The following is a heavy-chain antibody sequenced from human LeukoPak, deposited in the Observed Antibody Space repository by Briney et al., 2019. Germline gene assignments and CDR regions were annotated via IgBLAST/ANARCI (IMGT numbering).Heavy chain of an antibody. CDR2: INHSGST. Sequence: SETLSLTCAVYGGSFSGYYWSWIRQPPGKGLEWIGEINHSGSTNYNPSLKSRVTISVDTSKNQFSLKLSSVTAADTAVYYCARRLGRYFDYWGQGTLVTVSS. V-gene: IGHV4-34*01. CDR3: ARRLGRYFDY. D-gene: IGHD3-9*01. J-gene: IGHJ4*02. CDR1: GGSFSGYY.